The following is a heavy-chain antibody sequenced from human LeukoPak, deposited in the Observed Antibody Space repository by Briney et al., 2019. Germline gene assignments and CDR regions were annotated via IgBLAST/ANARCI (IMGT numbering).Heavy chain of an antibody. Sequence: ASVKVSCKASGYIFTSYGISWVRQAPGQGLEWMGWISAYNGNTNYAQKLQGRVTMTTDTSTSTAYMELRSLRSDDTAVYYCARDPENYYDSSGYYSRGAFDIWGQGTMATVSS. D-gene: IGHD3-22*01. V-gene: IGHV1-18*01. CDR1: GYIFTSYG. CDR3: ARDPENYYDSSGYYSRGAFDI. CDR2: ISAYNGNT. J-gene: IGHJ3*02.